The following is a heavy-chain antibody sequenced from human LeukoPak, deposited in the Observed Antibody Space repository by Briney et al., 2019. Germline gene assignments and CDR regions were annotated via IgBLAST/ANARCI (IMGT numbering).Heavy chain of an antibody. CDR2: ISYDGSNK. D-gene: IGHD6-13*01. Sequence: PGGSLRLSCAASGFTFSSYAMHWVRQAPGKGLEWVAVISYDGSNKYYADSVKGRFTISRDNSKNTLYLQMNSLRAEDTAVYYCARESALAAAGAFDIWGQGTMVTVSS. V-gene: IGHV3-30-3*01. CDR1: GFTFSSYA. J-gene: IGHJ3*02. CDR3: ARESALAAAGAFDI.